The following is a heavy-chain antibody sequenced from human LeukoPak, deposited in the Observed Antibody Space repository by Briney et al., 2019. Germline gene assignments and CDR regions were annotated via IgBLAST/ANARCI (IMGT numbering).Heavy chain of an antibody. CDR2: ISGSGGTT. CDR1: GVTFSSYA. Sequence: PGGSLRLSCVVSGVTFSSYAMNWVRQAPGKGLEWVSGISGSGGTTNYADSVKGRFTISRDNFKNTLYLEMNSLRAEDTAVYYCAKDREVIMVYNFDYWGQGTLVTVSS. D-gene: IGHD3/OR15-3a*01. V-gene: IGHV3-23*01. CDR3: AKDREVIMVYNFDY. J-gene: IGHJ4*02.